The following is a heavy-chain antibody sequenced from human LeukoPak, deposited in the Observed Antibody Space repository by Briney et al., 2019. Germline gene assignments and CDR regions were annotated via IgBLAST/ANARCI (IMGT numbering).Heavy chain of an antibody. CDR1: GGSISSYY. Sequence: PSETLSLTCTVSGGSISSYYWSWIRQPPGKGLEWIGYIYSSGSTYYNPSLKSRVTISVDTSKNQFSLKLSSVTAADTAVYYCARLNPGGYSSGSDDYWGQGTLVTVSS. D-gene: IGHD6-19*01. CDR3: ARLNPGGYSSGSDDY. CDR2: IYSSGST. V-gene: IGHV4-4*08. J-gene: IGHJ4*02.